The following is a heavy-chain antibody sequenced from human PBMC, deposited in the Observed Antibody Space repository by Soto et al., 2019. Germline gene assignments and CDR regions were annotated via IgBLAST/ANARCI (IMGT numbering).Heavy chain of an antibody. J-gene: IGHJ4*02. CDR1: GFPFSIYS. CDR2: ITSDTNTI. V-gene: IGHV3-48*02. D-gene: IGHD6-19*01. CDR3: ASSVDGHFDY. Sequence: EVQLVESGGGLVQPGGSLRLTCVASGFPFSIYSMNWVRQAPGKGLEWSSYITSDTNTIKYADSVKGRFTISRDNAKNFVYLQMNSLRDEDTAVDFCASSVDGHFDYWGQGTVVTVSS.